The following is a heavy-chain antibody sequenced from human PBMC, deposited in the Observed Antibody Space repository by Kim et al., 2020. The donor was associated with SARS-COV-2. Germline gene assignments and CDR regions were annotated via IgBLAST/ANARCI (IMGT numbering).Heavy chain of an antibody. Sequence: SETLSLTCTVSGGSISSSSYYWGWIRQPPGKGLEWIGSLYYSGSTYYNPSLKSRVTISVDTSKNQFSLRLSSVTATDTAVYYCARGVDIVARNWGQGTLVTVSS. D-gene: IGHD5-12*01. V-gene: IGHV4-39*01. CDR1: GGSISSSSYY. CDR2: LYYSGST. J-gene: IGHJ4*02. CDR3: ARGVDIVARN.